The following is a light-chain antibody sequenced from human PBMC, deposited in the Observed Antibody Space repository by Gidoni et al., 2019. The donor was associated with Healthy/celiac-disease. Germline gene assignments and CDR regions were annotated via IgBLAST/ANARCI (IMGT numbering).Light chain of an antibody. CDR2: EVS. CDR1: SSDVGGYNY. CDR3: SSYTSSSTRV. V-gene: IGLV2-14*01. Sequence: QSALTQPASVSGSHGQTITISCTGTSSDVGGYNYVSWYQQHPGKAPKLMIYEVSTRPSGVSNRFSGSKSGNTASLTISGLQAEDEADYYCSSYTSSSTRVFGGGTKLTVL. J-gene: IGLJ2*01.